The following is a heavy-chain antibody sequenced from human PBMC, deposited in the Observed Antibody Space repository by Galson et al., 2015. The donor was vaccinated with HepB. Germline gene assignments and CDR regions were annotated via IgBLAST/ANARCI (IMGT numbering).Heavy chain of an antibody. CDR2: INAGNGNT. CDR1: GYTFTSYA. CDR3: ARDPSLRNVGATLVLDY. V-gene: IGHV1-3*01. D-gene: IGHD1-26*01. J-gene: IGHJ4*02. Sequence: SVKVSCKASGYTFTSYAMHWVRQAPGQRLEWMGWINAGNGNTKYSQKFQGRVTITRDTSASTAYMELSSLRSEDTAVYYCARDPSLRNVGATLVLDYWGQGTLVTVSS.